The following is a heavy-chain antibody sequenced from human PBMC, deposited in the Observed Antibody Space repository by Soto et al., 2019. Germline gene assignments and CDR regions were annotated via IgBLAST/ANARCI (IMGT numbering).Heavy chain of an antibody. J-gene: IGHJ4*02. D-gene: IGHD6-13*01. CDR1: GFTFDDYT. Sequence: GGSLRLSCAASGFTFDDYTMHWVRQAPGKGLEWVSLISWDGGSTYYADSVKGRFTISRDNSKNSLYLQMNSLRTEDTAVYYCAKDRYSQSSSWGDFDYWGQGTLVTVSS. V-gene: IGHV3-43*01. CDR3: AKDRYSQSSSWGDFDY. CDR2: ISWDGGST.